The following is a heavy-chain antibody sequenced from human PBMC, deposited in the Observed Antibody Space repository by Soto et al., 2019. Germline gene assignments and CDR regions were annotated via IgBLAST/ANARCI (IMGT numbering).Heavy chain of an antibody. CDR1: GGTFSSYA. D-gene: IGHD5-12*01. J-gene: IGHJ5*02. CDR2: IIPIFGTA. CDR3: AREVLEGGYEDLNGFDP. Sequence: QVQLVQSGAEVKKPGSSVKVSCKASGGTFSSYAISWVRQAPGQGLEWMGGIIPIFGTANYAQKFQGRVTITADESTSTAYMELSSLRSEDTAVYYCAREVLEGGYEDLNGFDPWGQGTLVTVSS. V-gene: IGHV1-69*01.